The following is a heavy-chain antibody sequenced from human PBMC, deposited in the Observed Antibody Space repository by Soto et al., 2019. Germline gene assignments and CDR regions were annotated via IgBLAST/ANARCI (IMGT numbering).Heavy chain of an antibody. J-gene: IGHJ4*02. V-gene: IGHV4-59*01. CDR1: GGSISSYY. Sequence: PSETLSLTCTVSGGSISSYYWSWIRQPPGKGLEWIGYIYYSGSTNYNPSLKSRVTISVDTSKNQFSLKLSSVTAADTAVYYCAGGTIYSIDYWGQGNLVTVSS. CDR2: IYYSGST. D-gene: IGHD3-9*01. CDR3: AGGTIYSIDY.